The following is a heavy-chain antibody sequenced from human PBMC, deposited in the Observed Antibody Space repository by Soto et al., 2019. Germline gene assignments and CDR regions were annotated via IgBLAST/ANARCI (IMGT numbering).Heavy chain of an antibody. CDR3: AKDRRYSYGPTDY. D-gene: IGHD5-18*01. Sequence: GGSLRLSCAASGFDFSTYTMNWVRQAPGKGLEWISYISFRDDSTNYANSVRGRFTISRDYSKKTLYLQMNSLRAEDTAVYYCAKDRRYSYGPTDYWGQGTLVTVSS. J-gene: IGHJ4*02. CDR1: GFDFSTYT. CDR2: ISFRDDST. V-gene: IGHV3-23*01.